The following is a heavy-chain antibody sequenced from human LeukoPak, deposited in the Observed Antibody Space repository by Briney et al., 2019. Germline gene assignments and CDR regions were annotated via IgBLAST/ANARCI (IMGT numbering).Heavy chain of an antibody. CDR2: ISSRSSDI. D-gene: IGHD6-13*01. CDR3: ATTPIAASGKRVDYYYYYYMDV. V-gene: IGHV3-21*01. CDR1: GLTFSKYS. Sequence: GGSLRLSCAASGLTFSKYSMHWVRQAPGKGLEWVSSISSRSSDIYYADSVRGRFTISRDNAKNSLYLQMNSLRAEDTAVYYCATTPIAASGKRVDYYYYYYMDVWGKGTTVTVSS. J-gene: IGHJ6*03.